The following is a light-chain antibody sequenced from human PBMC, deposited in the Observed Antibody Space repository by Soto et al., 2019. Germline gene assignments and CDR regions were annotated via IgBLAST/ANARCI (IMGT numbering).Light chain of an antibody. J-gene: IGKJ4*01. Sequence: EIVMTQSPVTLSVSPGERATLSCRASQSVSSNLAWYQHKPGQAPRLLIYIASNRANGIPDRFSGSGSGTEFTLTISRLQSEDFAVYYCQKYNNWPPITFGGGTKVDI. CDR2: IAS. CDR1: QSVSSN. CDR3: QKYNNWPPIT. V-gene: IGKV3-15*01.